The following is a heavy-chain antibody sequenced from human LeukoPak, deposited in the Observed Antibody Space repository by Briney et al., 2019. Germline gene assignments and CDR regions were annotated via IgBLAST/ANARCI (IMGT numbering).Heavy chain of an antibody. J-gene: IGHJ1*01. D-gene: IGHD6-13*01. CDR2: IIPILGIA. CDR3: ARGPGIAAAGTLGAEYFQH. V-gene: IGHV1-69*02. Sequence: SVKVSCKASGGTFSSYTINWVRQAPVQGLEWMGRIIPILGIANYAQKFQGRVTITADKSTSTAYMELSSLRSEDTAVYYCARGPGIAAAGTLGAEYFQHWGQGTLVTVSS. CDR1: GGTFSSYT.